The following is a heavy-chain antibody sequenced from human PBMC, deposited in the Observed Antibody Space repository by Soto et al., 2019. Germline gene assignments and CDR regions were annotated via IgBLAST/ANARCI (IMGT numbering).Heavy chain of an antibody. V-gene: IGHV1-8*01. CDR3: ARAGNWNDFDY. CDR1: GYTFTNYD. J-gene: IGHJ4*02. Sequence: GASVKVSCKASGYTFTNYDVNWVRQATGQGLEWMGWMNPNSGNTGYAQNFQGRVTMTRSTSITTAYMELSSLRSEDTAVYYCARAGNWNDFDYWGQGTPVTVSS. CDR2: MNPNSGNT. D-gene: IGHD1-20*01.